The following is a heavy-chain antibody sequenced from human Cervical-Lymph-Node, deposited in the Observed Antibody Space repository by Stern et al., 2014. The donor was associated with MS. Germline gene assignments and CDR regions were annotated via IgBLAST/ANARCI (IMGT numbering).Heavy chain of an antibody. CDR2: VNIDGYST. Sequence: EVQLVESGGGLVQPGGSLRLSCAASGFTFNRFWMHWVRQVPGKGPVWVSRVNIDGYSTNYADSVRGRFTISRDNGKNTLYLQMNDLRAEDTAVYYCARVGNRWAIDLWGQGALVTVSS. J-gene: IGHJ5*02. CDR1: GFTFNRFW. D-gene: IGHD1-26*01. V-gene: IGHV3-74*01. CDR3: ARVGNRWAIDL.